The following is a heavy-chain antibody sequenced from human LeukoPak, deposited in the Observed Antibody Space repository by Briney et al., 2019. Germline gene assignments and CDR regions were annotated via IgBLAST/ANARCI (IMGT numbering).Heavy chain of an antibody. V-gene: IGHV1-18*01. CDR1: GYTFTSYG. CDR2: ISAYNGNT. CDR3: ARNQYSGSYSPRDGMDV. Sequence: ASVKVSCKAFGYTFTSYGISWVRQAPGQGLEWMGWISAYNGNTNYAQKLQGRVTMTTDTSTSTAYMELRSLRSDDTAVYYCARNQYSGSYSPRDGMDVWGKGTTVTVSS. J-gene: IGHJ6*04. D-gene: IGHD1-26*01.